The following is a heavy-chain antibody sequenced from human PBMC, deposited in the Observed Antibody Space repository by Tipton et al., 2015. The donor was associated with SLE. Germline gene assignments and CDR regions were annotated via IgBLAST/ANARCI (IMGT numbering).Heavy chain of an antibody. D-gene: IGHD3-3*01. CDR2: IYYSGST. CDR1: GGSISSSYY. CDR3: ARLFDFWSGYNWFDP. J-gene: IGHJ5*02. V-gene: IGHV4-39*01. Sequence: LSLTCTVSGGSISSSYYWGWIRQPPGKGLEWIGSIYYSGSTYYNPSLKSRVTISVDTSKNQFSLKLSSVTAADTAVYYCARLFDFWSGYNWFDPWGQGTLVTVSS.